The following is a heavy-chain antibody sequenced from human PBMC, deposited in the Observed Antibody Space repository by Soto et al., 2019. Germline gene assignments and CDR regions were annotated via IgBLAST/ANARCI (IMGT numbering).Heavy chain of an antibody. V-gene: IGHV3-23*01. CDR1: GFTFSSYA. J-gene: IGHJ4*02. Sequence: GGSLRLSCAASGFTFSSYAVSRVRQAPGKGPEWISSISGSGSTIYYADSVKGRFTISRDNSKDTLYLQMSSLRAEDTAVYYCAKVFYYYDSSGYYYFDYWGQGTLVTVSS. CDR2: ISGSGSTI. D-gene: IGHD3-22*01. CDR3: AKVFYYYDSSGYYYFDY.